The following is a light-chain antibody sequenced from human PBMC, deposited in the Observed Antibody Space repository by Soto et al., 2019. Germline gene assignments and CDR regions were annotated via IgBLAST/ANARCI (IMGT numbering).Light chain of an antibody. V-gene: IGKV3-20*01. CDR1: QSVTNNF. Sequence: EIVVTQSPGTLSLSPGERATLSCRASQSVTNNFFAWYQQKPGQAPRLLIYSTSFRATGIPDRFSGSGSGTDFTLTISSLEPEDSAVYFCQQYTGPPTTFGQGTRLEIK. J-gene: IGKJ5*01. CDR3: QQYTGPPTT. CDR2: STS.